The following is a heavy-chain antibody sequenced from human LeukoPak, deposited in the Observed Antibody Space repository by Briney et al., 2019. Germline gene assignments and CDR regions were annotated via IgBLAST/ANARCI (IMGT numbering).Heavy chain of an antibody. V-gene: IGHV3-23*01. D-gene: IGHD6-13*01. J-gene: IGHJ4*02. Sequence: PGGSLRLSCAGSGFTFSSYAMSWVRQAPGKGLEWVSAISGSGGSTYYADSVKGRFTISRDNSKNTLYLQMNSLRAEDTAVYYCAKSDDERIAAAGPNFDYWGQGTLVTVSS. CDR2: ISGSGGST. CDR1: GFTFSSYA. CDR3: AKSDDERIAAAGPNFDY.